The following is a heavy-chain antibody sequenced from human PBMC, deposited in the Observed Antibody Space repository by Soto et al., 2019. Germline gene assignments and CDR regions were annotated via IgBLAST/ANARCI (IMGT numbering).Heavy chain of an antibody. V-gene: IGHV4-59*01. D-gene: IGHD6-19*01. J-gene: IGHJ4*02. CDR2: VYYTGST. Sequence: SETLSLTCSVSGGSISGSYWSWIRQSPGKGLEWLGYVYYTGSTNYSPSLRSRVSISVDTSKNEFSLRLSSVTAADKAVYFCEGSVAVPGAHIDHWGQGTQVTVSS. CDR1: GGSISGSY. CDR3: EGSVAVPGAHIDH.